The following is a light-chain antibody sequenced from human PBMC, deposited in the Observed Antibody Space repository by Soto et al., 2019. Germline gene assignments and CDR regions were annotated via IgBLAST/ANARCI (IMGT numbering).Light chain of an antibody. J-gene: IGLJ2*01. CDR3: GSYAGTYAVI. Sequence: QSVLTQPRSVSGSPGQSVTISCTGTSSDVGRYNYVSWYQQHPGKAPKLMIYDVDKRPSGVPDRFSGSKSGDTASLTISGLQGEDEADYYCGSYAGTYAVIVGGGTKLTV. CDR1: SSDVGRYNY. CDR2: DVD. V-gene: IGLV2-11*01.